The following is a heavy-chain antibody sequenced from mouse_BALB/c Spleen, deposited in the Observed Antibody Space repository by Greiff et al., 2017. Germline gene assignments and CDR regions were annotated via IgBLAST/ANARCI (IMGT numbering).Heavy chain of an antibody. J-gene: IGHJ2*01. CDR1: GFSFTGYG. V-gene: IGHV2-6-7*01. CDR2: IGGDGST. CDR3: ARGGYDGYYFDY. Sequence: VKVIESGPGLVAPSQSLSITCTVSGFSFTGYGVNWVRQPPGKGLEWLGVIGGDGSTDYNTALKSRLSISKENSKSQVFLKMNSLQTDDTARYYCARGGYDGYYFDYWGQGTTLTVSS. D-gene: IGHD2-2*01.